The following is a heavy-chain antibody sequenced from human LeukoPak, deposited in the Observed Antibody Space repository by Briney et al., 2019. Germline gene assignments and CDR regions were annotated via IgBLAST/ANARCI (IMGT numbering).Heavy chain of an antibody. CDR2: ISYNGSKK. J-gene: IGHJ4*02. Sequence: GSSLRLSCAASGFTFSSYAMHWVRQAPGKGLECVAFISYNGSKKYYADAVKGQFTISRDNSKNTLYLQMNSLRAEDTAVYYCASPDESYYYDSSGYCKNWGQGTLVTVSS. CDR3: ASPDESYYYDSSGYCKN. V-gene: IGHV3-30*04. CDR1: GFTFSSYA. D-gene: IGHD3-22*01.